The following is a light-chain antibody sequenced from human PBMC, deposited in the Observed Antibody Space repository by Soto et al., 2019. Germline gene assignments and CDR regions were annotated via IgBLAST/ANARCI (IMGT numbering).Light chain of an antibody. CDR1: QSVSSN. CDR3: QQYNNWPPGT. Sequence: EIVMTQSPATLSVSPGERATLSCRASQSVSSNLAWYQQKPGQAPRLLIYGASTRATGIPARFSGSGSGTEFTLTISSLQYEDFAVYYCQQYNNWPPGTFGPGTKVDI. J-gene: IGKJ3*01. V-gene: IGKV3-15*01. CDR2: GAS.